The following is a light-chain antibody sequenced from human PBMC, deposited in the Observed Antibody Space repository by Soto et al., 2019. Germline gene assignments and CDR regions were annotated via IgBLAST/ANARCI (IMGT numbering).Light chain of an antibody. CDR1: QNLSRN. J-gene: IGKJ2*01. V-gene: IGKV3-15*01. CDR2: GAS. Sequence: EVVLTQSPATLSVSPGERASLSCRASQNLSRNVAWYQHQPGQAPRLLIYGASTRVTGIPARFSGSGSGTDFTLTISSLQSEDSAVYYCQHYDNWPHTFGQGTKLEIK. CDR3: QHYDNWPHT.